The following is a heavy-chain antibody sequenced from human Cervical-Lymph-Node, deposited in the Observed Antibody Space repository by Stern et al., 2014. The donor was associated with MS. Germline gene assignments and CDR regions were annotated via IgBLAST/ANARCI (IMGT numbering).Heavy chain of an antibody. Sequence: QVQLQESGPGLVKPSQTLSLTCTVSGGSISSGDYYWSWVRQHPGKGLEWIGDIYYSGSTYYNPSLKSRLIISVDTSKNQFSLKLNSVTAADTAVYYCARVSNTAMGAKYYGMDVWGQGTTVTVSS. CDR2: IYYSGST. CDR1: GGSISSGDYY. J-gene: IGHJ6*02. CDR3: ARVSNTAMGAKYYGMDV. V-gene: IGHV4-31*03. D-gene: IGHD5-18*01.